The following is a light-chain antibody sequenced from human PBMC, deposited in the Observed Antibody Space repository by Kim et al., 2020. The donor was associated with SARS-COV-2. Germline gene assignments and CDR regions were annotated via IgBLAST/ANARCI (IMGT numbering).Light chain of an antibody. CDR1: QSVSSY. J-gene: IGKJ4*01. CDR3: QQRSNWPLT. CDR2: DAS. V-gene: IGKV3-11*01. Sequence: EIVLTQSPATLSLSPGERATLSCRASQSVSSYLAWYQQKPGQAPRLLIYDASNRATGIPARFSGSGSGTDFTLTISSLEPEDFAVYYFQQRSNWPLTFGGRT.